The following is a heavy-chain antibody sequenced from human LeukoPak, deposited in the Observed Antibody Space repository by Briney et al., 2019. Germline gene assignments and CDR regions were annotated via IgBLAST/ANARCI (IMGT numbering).Heavy chain of an antibody. CDR3: ARHPTGFDY. J-gene: IGHJ4*02. Sequence: PSETLSLTCAVYGGSFSGYYWSWIRQPPGKGLEWIGSVYYGGTTYYNPSLKSRVTLSVDTSKNQFSLKLSSLTAADSAIYYCARHPTGFDYWGQGTLVTVSS. D-gene: IGHD3-9*01. CDR1: GGSFSGYY. CDR2: VYYGGTT. V-gene: IGHV4-34*01.